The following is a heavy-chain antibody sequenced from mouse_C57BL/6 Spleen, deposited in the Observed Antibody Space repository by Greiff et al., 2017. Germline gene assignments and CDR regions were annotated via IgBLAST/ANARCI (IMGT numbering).Heavy chain of an antibody. D-gene: IGHD2-3*01. CDR1: GYTFTSYW. J-gene: IGHJ2*01. Sequence: QVQLQQPGAELVKPGASVKLSCKASGYTFTSYWMHWVKQRPGQGLEWIGMIHPNSGSTNYNEKFKSKATLTVDKSSSTAYMQLSSLTSEDSAVYYCARTIYDGYFEGGDYWGQGTTLTVSS. V-gene: IGHV1-64*01. CDR3: ARTIYDGYFEGGDY. CDR2: IHPNSGST.